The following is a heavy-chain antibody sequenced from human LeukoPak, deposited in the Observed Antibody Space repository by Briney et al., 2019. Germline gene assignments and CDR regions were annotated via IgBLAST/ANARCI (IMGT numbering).Heavy chain of an antibody. CDR1: GGTFSSYA. D-gene: IGHD2-15*01. CDR2: IIPIFGTA. CDR3: VLGYCSGGSCYSFDY. J-gene: IGHJ4*02. V-gene: IGHV1-69*13. Sequence: SVKVSCKAAGGTFSSYAISWVRQAPGQGLEWMGGIIPIFGTANYAQKFQGRVTITADESTSTAYMELSSLRSEDTAVYYCVLGYCSGGSCYSFDYWGQGTLVTVSS.